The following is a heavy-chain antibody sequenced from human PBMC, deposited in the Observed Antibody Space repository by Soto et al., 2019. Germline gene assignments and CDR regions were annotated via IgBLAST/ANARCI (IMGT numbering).Heavy chain of an antibody. Sequence: TSETLFLTCTVSGGSISSSNYYWGWIRQPPGKGLEWIGSIYYSGSTYYNPSLKSRVTISVDTSKNQFSLKLSSVTAADTAVYYCTAGEYYYYMDVWGKGTTVTVSS. CDR2: IYYSGST. V-gene: IGHV4-39*01. CDR3: TAGEYYYYMDV. D-gene: IGHD3-10*01. J-gene: IGHJ6*03. CDR1: GGSISSSNYY.